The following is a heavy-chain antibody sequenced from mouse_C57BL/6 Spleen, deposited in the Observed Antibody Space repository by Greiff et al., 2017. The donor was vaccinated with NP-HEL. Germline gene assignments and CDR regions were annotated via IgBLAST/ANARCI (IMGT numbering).Heavy chain of an antibody. CDR1: GFNIKDDY. J-gene: IGHJ3*01. CDR3: TTPYDYDGPPFAY. CDR2: IDPENGDT. D-gene: IGHD2-4*01. V-gene: IGHV14-4*01. Sequence: DVQLQESGAELVRPGASVKLSCTASGFNIKDDYMHWVKQRPEQGLEWIGWIDPENGDTEYASKFQGKATITADTSSNTAYLQLSSLTSEDTAVYYCTTPYDYDGPPFAYWGQGTLVTVSA.